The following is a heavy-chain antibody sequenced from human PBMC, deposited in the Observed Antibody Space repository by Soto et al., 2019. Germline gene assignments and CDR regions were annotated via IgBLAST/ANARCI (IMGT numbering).Heavy chain of an antibody. J-gene: IGHJ4*02. D-gene: IGHD4-17*01. CDR2: INPSSGST. CDR3: AKANTAHYYFDY. V-gene: IGHV1-46*01. CDR1: GYTFTNYY. Sequence: VASVKVSCKASGYTFTNYYMHWVRQAPGQGLEWMGIINPSSGSTTYAQKFQGRVTMTRDTSTTTVYMELSSLRSEDTAIYYCAKANTAHYYFDYWGQGTLVTVSS.